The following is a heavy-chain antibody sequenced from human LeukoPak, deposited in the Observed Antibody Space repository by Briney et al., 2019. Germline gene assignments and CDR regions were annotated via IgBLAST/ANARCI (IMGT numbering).Heavy chain of an antibody. J-gene: IGHJ4*02. D-gene: IGHD1-26*01. Sequence: ASVKVSCKASGYTFTGYYMHWVRQAPGQGLEWMGWINPNSGGTNYAQKFQGRVTMTRDTSISTAYMELSRLRTDDTAVYYCARASGSYYDFDYWGQGTLVTVSS. CDR2: INPNSGGT. V-gene: IGHV1-2*02. CDR1: GYTFTGYY. CDR3: ARASGSYYDFDY.